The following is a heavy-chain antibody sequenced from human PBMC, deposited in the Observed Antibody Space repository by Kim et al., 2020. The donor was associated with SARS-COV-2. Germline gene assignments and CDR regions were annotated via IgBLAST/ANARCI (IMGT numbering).Heavy chain of an antibody. CDR1: GFTFDDYT. CDR3: AKEGTSYLGGNPGGYFDY. V-gene: IGHV3-43*01. J-gene: IGHJ4*02. D-gene: IGHD2-15*01. Sequence: GGSLRLSCAASGFTFDDYTMHWVRQAPGKGLEWVSLISWDGGSTYYADSVKGRFTISRDNSKNSLYLQMNSLRTEDTALYYCAKEGTSYLGGNPGGYFDYWVQGTLVTVSS. CDR2: ISWDGGST.